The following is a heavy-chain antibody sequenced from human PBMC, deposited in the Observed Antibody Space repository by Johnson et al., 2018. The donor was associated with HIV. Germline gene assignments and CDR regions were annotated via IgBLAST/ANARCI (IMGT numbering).Heavy chain of an antibody. J-gene: IGHJ3*01. V-gene: IGHV3-20*04. Sequence: VQLVASGGGVVRPGGSLRLSCAVSGFTFDEYGMNWVRQAPGKGLEWVSGLNWNGGYAAYADSVKGRFTISRDNSKNTLYLQMNSLRAEDTAVYYCARSGPNWAFDFWGQGTMVTVSS. CDR2: LNWNGGYA. CDR3: ARSGPNWAFDF. CDR1: GFTFDEYG. D-gene: IGHD1-1*01.